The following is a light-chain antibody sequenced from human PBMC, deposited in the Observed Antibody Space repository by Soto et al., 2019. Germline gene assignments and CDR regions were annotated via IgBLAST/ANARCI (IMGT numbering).Light chain of an antibody. J-gene: IGKJ1*01. V-gene: IGKV3-20*01. CDR3: QQYGSSPET. Sequence: EIVLTQSPGTLSLSPEERATLSCRASQSVSSSYLAWYQQKPGQAPRLLIYGASSRATGIPDRFSGSGSGTDFTLTISRLEPEDFAVYYCQQYGSSPETFGQGTKVDIK. CDR2: GAS. CDR1: QSVSSSY.